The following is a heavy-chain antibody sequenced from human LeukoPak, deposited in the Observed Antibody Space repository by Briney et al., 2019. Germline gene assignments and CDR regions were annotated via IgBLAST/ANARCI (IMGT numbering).Heavy chain of an antibody. V-gene: IGHV1-18*01. CDR2: ISAYNGYT. Sequence: ASVKVSCKASGYTFTSYAISWVRQAPGQGLEWMGWISAYNGYTNYAQNLQGRVTMTTDTSTSTAYMKLTSLRSDDTAVYYCARALARDVYNINWFDPWGQGTLVTVSS. J-gene: IGHJ5*02. D-gene: IGHD5-24*01. CDR1: GYTFTSYA. CDR3: ARALARDVYNINWFDP.